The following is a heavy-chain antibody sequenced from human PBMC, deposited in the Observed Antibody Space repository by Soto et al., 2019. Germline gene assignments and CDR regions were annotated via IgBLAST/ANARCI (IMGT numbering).Heavy chain of an antibody. CDR3: AKDVGSGWYFDY. CDR1: GFTFDDYA. Sequence: GGSLRLSCAASGFTFDDYAMHWVRQAPGKGLEWVSLISWDGGSTYYADSVKGRFTISRDNSKNSLYLQMNSLRAEDTALYYCAKDVGSGWYFDYWGQGTLVTVSS. CDR2: ISWDGGST. V-gene: IGHV3-43D*03. J-gene: IGHJ4*02. D-gene: IGHD6-19*01.